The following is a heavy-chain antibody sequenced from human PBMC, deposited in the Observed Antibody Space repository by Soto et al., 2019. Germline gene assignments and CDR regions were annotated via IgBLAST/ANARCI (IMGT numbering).Heavy chain of an antibody. CDR3: ARGLRGYCISTSCYEKASYNWFDP. CDR1: GGTFSSYT. CDR2: IIPIFGTA. Sequence: ASVKVSCKASGGTFSSYTISWVRQAPGQGLEWMGRIIPIFGTANYAQKFQGRVTITADESTSTAYMELSSLRSEDTAVYYCARGLRGYCISTSCYEKASYNWFDPWGQGTLVTVSS. D-gene: IGHD2-2*01. V-gene: IGHV1-69*13. J-gene: IGHJ5*02.